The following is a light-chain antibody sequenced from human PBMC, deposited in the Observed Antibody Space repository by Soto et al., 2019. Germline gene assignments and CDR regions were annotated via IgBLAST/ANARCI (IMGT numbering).Light chain of an antibody. CDR1: QSISSK. CDR2: GAS. J-gene: IGKJ1*01. CDR3: KKYDNWPRT. V-gene: IGKV3-15*01. Sequence: EIVTTQSPAALSPSPRERPTLSCRASQSISSKLAWYQQKPGQAPRLLIFGASSRATGIPARFSGSGSGTEFTLTINSLQSEDFAVYYCKKYDNWPRTFGQGTKVDIK.